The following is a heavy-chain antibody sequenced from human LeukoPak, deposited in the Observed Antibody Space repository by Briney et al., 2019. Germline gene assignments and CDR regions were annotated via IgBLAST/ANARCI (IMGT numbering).Heavy chain of an antibody. CDR3: AKEVSSSVYYYYGMDV. Sequence: PGRSLRLSCATSGFIFSGSPMHWVRQAPGKGLEWVALISYSGGTKYYADSVKGRFTISRDNSKNTLYLQMNSLRAEDTAVYYCAKEVSSSVYYYYGMDVWGQGTTVTVSS. CDR1: GFIFSGSP. D-gene: IGHD6-13*01. CDR2: ISYSGGTK. J-gene: IGHJ6*02. V-gene: IGHV3-30*04.